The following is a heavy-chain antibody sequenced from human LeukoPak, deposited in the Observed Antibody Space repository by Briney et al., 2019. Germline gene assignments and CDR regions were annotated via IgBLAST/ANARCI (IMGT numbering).Heavy chain of an antibody. D-gene: IGHD2-15*01. CDR3: ARQDCSGGSCYLDY. CDR1: GLTFSSYA. J-gene: IGHJ4*02. V-gene: IGHV3-30*04. Sequence: QTGGSLRLSCAASGLTFSSYAMHWVRQAPGKGLDWVAVISHDGSNKYYADSVKGRFTISRDYSKNTLFLQMNSLKTEDTAVYSCARQDCSGGSCYLDYWGQGMLVTVSS. CDR2: ISHDGSNK.